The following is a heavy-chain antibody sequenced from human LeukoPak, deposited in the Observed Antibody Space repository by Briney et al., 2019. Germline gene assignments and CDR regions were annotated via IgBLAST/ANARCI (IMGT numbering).Heavy chain of an antibody. CDR3: ARDYRRIQLWLFQEEDNSDY. J-gene: IGHJ4*02. V-gene: IGHV1-69*13. CDR1: GGTFSSYA. Sequence: SVKVSCKASGGTFSSYAISWVRQAPGQGLEWMGGIIPIFGTANYAQKFQGRVTITADESTSTAYMELNSLRAEDTAVYYCARDYRRIQLWLFQEEDNSDYWGQGTLVTVSS. CDR2: IIPIFGTA. D-gene: IGHD5-18*01.